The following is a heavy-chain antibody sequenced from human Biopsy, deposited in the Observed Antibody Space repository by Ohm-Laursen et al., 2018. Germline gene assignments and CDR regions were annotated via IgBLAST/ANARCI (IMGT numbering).Heavy chain of an antibody. CDR3: TRATNSTGWPYYYFYGMDI. CDR1: GGSIGSFF. J-gene: IGHJ6*02. CDR2: VYYSGTT. Sequence: GTLSLTCTVSGGSIGSFFWSWTRQTPGKGLEWIGYVYYSGTTTYNPSLRSRVTISVDTSMNQISLRLQSVTAADTAIYYCTRATNSTGWPYYYFYGMDIWGQGTTVTVSS. D-gene: IGHD2/OR15-2a*01. V-gene: IGHV4-59*01.